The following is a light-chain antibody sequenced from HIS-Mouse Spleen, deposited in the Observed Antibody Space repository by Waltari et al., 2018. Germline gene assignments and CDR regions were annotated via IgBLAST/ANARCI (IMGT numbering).Light chain of an antibody. CDR2: AAS. V-gene: IGKV1-9*01. CDR1: QGISSY. J-gene: IGKJ1*01. Sequence: DIQLTQSPSFLSASVGDRVTITCRASQGISSYLAWSQPKPGKAPKLLIYAASTLQSGVPSRFSGSGSGTEFTLTISSLQPEDFATYYCQQLNSYPPTFGQGTKVEIK. CDR3: QQLNSYPPT.